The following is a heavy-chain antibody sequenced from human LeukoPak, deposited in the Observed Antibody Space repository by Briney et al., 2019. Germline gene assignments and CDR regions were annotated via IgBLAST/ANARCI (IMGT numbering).Heavy chain of an antibody. CDR3: ARQPKSCAPGIFITGKACWFDT. Sequence: PSETLSLTCSVSDGTISSCYYYWVWLRQPPGKGPEWIGSIYCSRTTYPNPSHNSRVTISVDTSKNQFSLKLSSVTAADTAVYYCARQPKSCAPGIFITGKACWFDTWGQGTLVTVSP. V-gene: IGHV4-39*01. D-gene: IGHD3-10*01. CDR2: IYCSRTT. J-gene: IGHJ5*02. CDR1: DGTISSCYYY.